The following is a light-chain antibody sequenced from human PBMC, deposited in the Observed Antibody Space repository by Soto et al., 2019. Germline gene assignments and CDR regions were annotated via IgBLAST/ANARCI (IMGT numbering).Light chain of an antibody. CDR1: SSNVGSYKL. V-gene: IGLV2-23*02. Sequence: QSVLTQHASVSGSPGQSITISCTGTSSNVGSYKLVSWYQQHPGKAPKLMIFEVNKRPSGVSNRFSGSKSGNTASLTISGLKVEDEADYYCCSSGGSPTYVFGPGTKVTVL. CDR2: EVN. CDR3: CSSGGSPTYV. J-gene: IGLJ1*01.